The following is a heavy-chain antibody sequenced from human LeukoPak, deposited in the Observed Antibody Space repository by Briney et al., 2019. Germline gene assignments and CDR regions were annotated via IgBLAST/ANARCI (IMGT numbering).Heavy chain of an antibody. Sequence: AGGSLRLSCAASGFTFSSYWMSWVRQAPGKGLECVANIKQDGSEKYYVDSVKGRFTISRDNAKNSLYLQMNSLRAEDTAVYYCARADYGDEFDYWGQGTLVTVSS. CDR2: IKQDGSEK. V-gene: IGHV3-7*01. CDR1: GFTFSSYW. D-gene: IGHD4-17*01. CDR3: ARADYGDEFDY. J-gene: IGHJ4*02.